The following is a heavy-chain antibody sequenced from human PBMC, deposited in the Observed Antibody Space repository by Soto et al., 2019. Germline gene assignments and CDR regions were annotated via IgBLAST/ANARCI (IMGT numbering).Heavy chain of an antibody. Sequence: QVQLVQSGAEVKKPGASVKVSCKASGYTFTGYYMHWVRQAPGQGLEWMGWINPNSGGTNYAQKFQGWVTMTRDTSISTAYMELSRLRSDDTAVYYCARGIGYCSGGSCYREPFDYWGQGTLVTVSS. D-gene: IGHD2-15*01. CDR3: ARGIGYCSGGSCYREPFDY. J-gene: IGHJ4*02. CDR2: INPNSGGT. CDR1: GYTFTGYY. V-gene: IGHV1-2*04.